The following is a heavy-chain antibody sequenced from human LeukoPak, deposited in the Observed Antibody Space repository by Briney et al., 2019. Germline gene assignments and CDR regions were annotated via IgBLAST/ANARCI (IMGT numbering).Heavy chain of an antibody. CDR3: ARGTGNGYSFDY. CDR1: SGSFSGYY. V-gene: IGHV4-34*01. Sequence: SETLSLTCAVCSGSFSGYYWSWIRQPPGKGLEWIGEINHTGSTNYSPSLKSRVTISVDTSKNQFSLKLSSVTAADTAVYYCARGTGNGYSFDYWGQGTLVTVSS. J-gene: IGHJ4*02. D-gene: IGHD3-3*01. CDR2: INHTGST.